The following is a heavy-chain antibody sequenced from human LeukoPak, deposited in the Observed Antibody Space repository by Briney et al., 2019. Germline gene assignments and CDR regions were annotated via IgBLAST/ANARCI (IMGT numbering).Heavy chain of an antibody. CDR3: ARAGEGYSSSWYYFDY. Sequence: GGSLRLSCAASGFTFSSYAMNWVRQAPGKGLEWVSAISGSGGSTYYADSVKGRFTISRDNAKNSLYLQMNSLRAEDTAVYYCARAGEGYSSSWYYFDYWGQGTLVTVSS. V-gene: IGHV3-23*01. D-gene: IGHD6-13*01. CDR1: GFTFSSYA. J-gene: IGHJ4*02. CDR2: ISGSGGST.